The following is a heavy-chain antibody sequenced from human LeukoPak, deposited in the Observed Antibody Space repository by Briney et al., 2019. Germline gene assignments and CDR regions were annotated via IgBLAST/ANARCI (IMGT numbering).Heavy chain of an antibody. Sequence: PGGSLRLSCAASGFAFNDYVMTWVRQVPGKGLEWVSSISASGAMTYYADSVKGRFTVSRDNSKNTLYLQMSRLTAADTAVYNCAKDRSSGTYYTFDHWGQGTLVTVSS. CDR1: GFAFNDYV. J-gene: IGHJ4*02. CDR3: AKDRSSGTYYTFDH. D-gene: IGHD1-26*01. CDR2: ISASGAMT. V-gene: IGHV3-23*01.